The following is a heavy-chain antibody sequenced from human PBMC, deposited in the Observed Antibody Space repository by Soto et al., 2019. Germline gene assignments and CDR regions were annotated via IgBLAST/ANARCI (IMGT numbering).Heavy chain of an antibody. V-gene: IGHV1-69*12. D-gene: IGHD2-2*01. CDR1: GDTFSSYA. CDR3: ARHDCISSSCYYYYYYVMDV. Sequence: QVQLVQSGAEVKKPGSSVKVSCKASGDTFSSYAISWVRQAPGQGLEWMGGIIPFFDTANYAQQFQGRVTIPADESTSTAYMELSSLRSEDTAVYYCARHDCISSSCYYYYYYVMDVWGQGTTVTVSS. J-gene: IGHJ6*02. CDR2: IIPFFDTA.